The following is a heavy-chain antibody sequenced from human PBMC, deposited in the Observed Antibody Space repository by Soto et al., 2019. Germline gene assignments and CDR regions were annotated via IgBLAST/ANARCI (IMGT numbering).Heavy chain of an antibody. CDR2: IYWDDDK. V-gene: IGHV2-5*02. Sequence: QITLKESGPTLVKPTQTLTLTCTFSGFSLSTSGVGVGWIRQPPGKALEWLALIYWDDDKRYSPSLKSRLTITKDTSKNQVVLTMTNMDPVDTATYYCAHSPGYRSSTSCYFALRPPPYNWFDPWGQGTLVTVSS. J-gene: IGHJ5*02. D-gene: IGHD2-2*01. CDR1: GFSLSTSGVG. CDR3: AHSPGYRSSTSCYFALRPPPYNWFDP.